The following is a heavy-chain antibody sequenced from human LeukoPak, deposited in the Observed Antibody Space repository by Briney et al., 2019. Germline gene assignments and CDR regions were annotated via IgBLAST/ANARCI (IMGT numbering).Heavy chain of an antibody. Sequence: SVKVSCKASGGTFSSYAISWVRQAPGQGLEWMGGIIPIFGTANYAQKFQGRVTITADKSTSTAYMELSSLRSEDTAVYYCARSAGSGSYYSRNYYYYYYMDVWGKGTTVTVSS. CDR1: GGTFSSYA. D-gene: IGHD3-10*01. CDR3: ARSAGSGSYYSRNYYYYYYMDV. V-gene: IGHV1-69*06. CDR2: IIPIFGTA. J-gene: IGHJ6*03.